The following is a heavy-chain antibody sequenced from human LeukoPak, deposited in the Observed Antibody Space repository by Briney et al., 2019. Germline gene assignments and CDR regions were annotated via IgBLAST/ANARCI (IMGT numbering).Heavy chain of an antibody. Sequence: SVKVSCKASGGTFSSYGISWVRQAPGQGLEWMGGIIPIFGTANYAQKFQGRVTITADESTNTAYMELSSLRSEDTAVYYCAGEWELPAFDIWGQGTMVTVSS. V-gene: IGHV1-69*01. CDR3: AGEWELPAFDI. CDR2: IIPIFGTA. D-gene: IGHD1-26*01. J-gene: IGHJ3*02. CDR1: GGTFSSYG.